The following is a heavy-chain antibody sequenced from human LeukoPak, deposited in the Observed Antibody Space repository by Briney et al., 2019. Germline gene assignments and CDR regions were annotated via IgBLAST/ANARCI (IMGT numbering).Heavy chain of an antibody. CDR2: IKNKTNGGTT. CDR3: ARGFCSSTSCYQGPFDF. D-gene: IGHD2-2*01. J-gene: IGHJ4*02. Sequence: QPGGSLRLSCAAFGFIFSSAWMTWVRQAPGKGLEWVGHIKNKTNGGTTDYAAPVKGRFIISRDDSKNTLYLQMNSLRTEDTAVYYCARGFCSSTSCYQGPFDFWGQGTLVTVSS. V-gene: IGHV3-15*01. CDR1: GFIFSSAW.